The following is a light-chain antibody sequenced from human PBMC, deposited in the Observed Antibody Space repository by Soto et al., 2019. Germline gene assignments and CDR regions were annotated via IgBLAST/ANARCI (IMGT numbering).Light chain of an antibody. CDR1: HSVSST. CDR2: VAS. J-gene: IGKJ4*01. CDR3: QQCNVWPLT. Sequence: EIVMTQSPATLSVSPGERATLSCRASHSVSSTLAWYQQKPGQTPKLLIYVASTSATGIPATFSGSGSVTEFTLTISSLHSEDFAVYYCQQCNVWPLTFGGGTKVEFK. V-gene: IGKV3-15*01.